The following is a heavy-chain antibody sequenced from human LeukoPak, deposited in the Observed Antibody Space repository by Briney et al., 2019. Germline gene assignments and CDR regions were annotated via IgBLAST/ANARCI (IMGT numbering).Heavy chain of an antibody. V-gene: IGHV1-2*02. D-gene: IGHD1-26*01. CDR2: INPNSGGT. J-gene: IGHJ4*02. CDR1: GYTFTGYY. CDR3: ARSSRYSGSPHLDY. Sequence: ASVKVSCKASGYTFTGYYMHWVRQAPGQGLEWMGWINPNSGGTNYAQKFQGRVTMTRDTSITTAYMELSRLRFDDTAVYYCARSSRYSGSPHLDYWGQGTLVTVSS.